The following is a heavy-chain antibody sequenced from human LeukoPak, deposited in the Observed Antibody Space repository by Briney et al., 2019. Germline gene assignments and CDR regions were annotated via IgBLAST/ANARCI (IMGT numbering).Heavy chain of an antibody. CDR2: FYPGDSDT. J-gene: IGHJ3*02. Sequence: GESLKISCKGSGYSFTSYWIGRGRQMPGKGLEWMGIFYPGDSDTRYSPSFQGQVTLSAPKSISTAYLQWSSLQASDTAMYYCASPYYDFWSGYYADDACDIWGERTMVTVSS. V-gene: IGHV5-51*01. D-gene: IGHD3-3*01. CDR1: GYSFTSYW. CDR3: ASPYYDFWSGYYADDACDI.